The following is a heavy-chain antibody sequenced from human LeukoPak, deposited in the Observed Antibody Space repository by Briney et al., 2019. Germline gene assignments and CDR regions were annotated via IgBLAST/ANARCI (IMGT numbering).Heavy chain of an antibody. CDR2: INLDGWEK. CDR3: ARASVRYQLLQQWYFDL. J-gene: IGHJ2*01. Sequence: PGGCLRLSCAASGVTFSGYWMSGVRQAPGKGLEWVANINLDGWEKLYVDSVKGRFTISRDNAKNSLYLKMNILRADDTAVYYCARASVRYQLLQQWYFDLWGRGTLVTVSS. CDR1: GVTFSGYW. V-gene: IGHV3-7*02. D-gene: IGHD2-2*01.